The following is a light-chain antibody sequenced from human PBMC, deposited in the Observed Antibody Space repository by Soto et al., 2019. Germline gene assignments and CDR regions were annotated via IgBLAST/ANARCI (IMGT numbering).Light chain of an antibody. Sequence: QSVLAQPRSVSSSPGQSVTISCTGTSNDVGGYHYVSWYQHHPGKAPKLVIFDVNRRPSGVPHRFSGSKSDNTASLTISGLQAEDEADYYCQSYDSSLSALYVFGTGTKVTAL. CDR1: SNDVGGYHY. J-gene: IGLJ1*01. V-gene: IGLV2-11*01. CDR2: DVN. CDR3: QSYDSSLSALYV.